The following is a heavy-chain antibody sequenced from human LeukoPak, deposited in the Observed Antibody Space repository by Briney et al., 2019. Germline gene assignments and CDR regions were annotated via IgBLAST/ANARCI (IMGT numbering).Heavy chain of an antibody. CDR1: GYTFTGYY. J-gene: IGHJ4*02. CDR2: INPTSGGT. CDR3: ARDGIAAAGGFDY. Sequence: ASVKVSCKTSGYTFTGYYIQWVRQAPGQGLEWIGYINPTSGGTNYAQEFQGRVTMTRDTSISTAYMELSRLTYDDTAVYYCARDGIAAAGGFDYWGQGTLVTVSS. D-gene: IGHD6-13*01. V-gene: IGHV1-2*02.